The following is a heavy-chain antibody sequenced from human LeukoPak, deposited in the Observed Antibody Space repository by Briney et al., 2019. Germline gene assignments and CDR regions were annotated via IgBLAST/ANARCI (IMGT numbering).Heavy chain of an antibody. CDR1: GFTFSSYA. CDR2: ISYDGSNK. D-gene: IGHD6-19*01. V-gene: IGHV3-30*04. CDR3: ARGVRLVPLDY. J-gene: IGHJ4*02. Sequence: GGSLRLSCAASGFTFSSYAMHWVRQAPGKGLEWVAVISYDGSNKYYADSVKGRFTISRDNSKNTLYLQMNSLRAEDTAVYYCARGVRLVPLDYWGQGTLVTVSS.